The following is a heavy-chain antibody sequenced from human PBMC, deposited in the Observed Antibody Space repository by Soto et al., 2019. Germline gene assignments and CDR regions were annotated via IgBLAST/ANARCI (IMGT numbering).Heavy chain of an antibody. D-gene: IGHD3-3*01. V-gene: IGHV4-39*01. CDR3: ASLRVLEWSPAGFFDD. CDR1: DDSLNSGHYY. Sequence: QLRLQESGPGLVRPSETLSLTCTVSDDSLNSGHYYWGWVRQPPGKGLEWIGRIHRDGTFAYKRSRESRGTVSVDTPHKQFPLILASMTATDTAVYYCASLRVLEWSPAGFFDDWCRGILVVVSS. CDR2: IHRDGTF. J-gene: IGHJ4*02.